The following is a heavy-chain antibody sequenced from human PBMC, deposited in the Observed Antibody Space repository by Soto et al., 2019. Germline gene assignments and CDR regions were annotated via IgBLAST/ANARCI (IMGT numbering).Heavy chain of an antibody. CDR2: IYWDDDK. V-gene: IGHV2-5*02. Sequence: QITLKESGPTLVKPTQTLTLTCTFSGFSPSTSGVGVAWIRQPPGKALEWLALIYWDDDKRYRPSLETRLTVTKDTSKNQVVVSMTNMDSVDTATYYCAYLPCSGGSCYWFSYSGMDVWGQGTTVTVSS. J-gene: IGHJ6*02. D-gene: IGHD2-15*01. CDR1: GFSPSTSGVG. CDR3: AYLPCSGGSCYWFSYSGMDV.